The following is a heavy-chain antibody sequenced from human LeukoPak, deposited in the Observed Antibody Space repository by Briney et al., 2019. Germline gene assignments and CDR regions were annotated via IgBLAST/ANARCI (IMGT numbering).Heavy chain of an antibody. CDR3: ARSILAGTGGFDY. CDR1: GFTFSDHY. V-gene: IGHV3-21*01. CDR2: ISSSSTYI. Sequence: PGGSLRLSCAASGFTFSDHYMDWVRQAPGKGLEWVSSISSSSTYIYYADSVKGRFTISRDNAKNSLYLQMNSLRGEDTAIYYCARSILAGTGGFDYWGQGSLITVSS. D-gene: IGHD6-19*01. J-gene: IGHJ4*02.